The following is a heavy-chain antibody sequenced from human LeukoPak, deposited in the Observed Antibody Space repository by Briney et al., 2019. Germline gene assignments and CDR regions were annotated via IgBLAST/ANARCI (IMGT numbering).Heavy chain of an antibody. J-gene: IGHJ6*02. CDR1: GFTVSSNY. D-gene: IGHD3-3*01. CDR3: ARVGDFWSGYRLYGMDV. V-gene: IGHV3-53*01. Sequence: PGGSLRLSCAASGFTVSSNYMSWVRQAPGKGLEWVSVIYSGGSTYYADSGKGRFTISRDNSKNTLYLQMNSLRAEDTAVYYCARVGDFWSGYRLYGMDVWGQGTTVTVSS. CDR2: IYSGGST.